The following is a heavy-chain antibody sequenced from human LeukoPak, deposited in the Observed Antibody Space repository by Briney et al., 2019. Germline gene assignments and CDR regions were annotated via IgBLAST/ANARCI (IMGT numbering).Heavy chain of an antibody. V-gene: IGHV3-48*03. CDR3: ARDFISAAGTDY. D-gene: IGHD6-13*01. CDR1: GFTFSSYE. J-gene: IGHJ4*02. CDR2: ISSSGSTI. Sequence: PGGSLRLSCAAPGFTFSSYEMNWVRQAPGKGLEWVSYISSSGSTINYADSVKGRFTMSRDNAKNSLYLQMKSLRAEDTAVYYCARDFISAAGTDYWGQGTLVTVSS.